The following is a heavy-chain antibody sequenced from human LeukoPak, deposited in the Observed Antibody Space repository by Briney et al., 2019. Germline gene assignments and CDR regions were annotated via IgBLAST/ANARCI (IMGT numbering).Heavy chain of an antibody. J-gene: IGHJ4*02. CDR1: GGSFSGYY. V-gene: IGHV4-34*01. D-gene: IGHD4-11*01. Sequence: PSETLSLTCAVYGGSFSGYYWSWIRQPPGKGLEWIGEINHSGSTNYNPSLKSRVTISVDTSKNQFSLKLSSVTAADTAVYYCAREGTVTTSYWGQGTLATVSS. CDR2: INHSGST. CDR3: AREGTVTTSY.